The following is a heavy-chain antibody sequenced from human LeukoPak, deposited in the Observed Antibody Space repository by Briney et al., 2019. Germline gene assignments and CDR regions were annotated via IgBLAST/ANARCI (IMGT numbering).Heavy chain of an antibody. CDR3: AREGDLGLRMSWLSGNSAPRRYYYYMDV. Sequence: SETLSLTCTVSGGSISSYYWSWIRQPPGKGLEWIGYIYYSGSTNYNPSLKSRVTISVDTSKNQFSLKLSSVTAADTAVYYCAREGDLGLRMSWLSGNSAPRRYYYYMDVWGKGTTVTVSS. CDR2: IYYSGST. CDR1: GGSISSYY. J-gene: IGHJ6*03. V-gene: IGHV4-59*01. D-gene: IGHD4-23*01.